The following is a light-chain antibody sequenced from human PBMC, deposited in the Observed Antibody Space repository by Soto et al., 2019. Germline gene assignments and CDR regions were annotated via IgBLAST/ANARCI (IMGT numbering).Light chain of an antibody. Sequence: QSVLTQPASVSGSPGQSITISCTGTNVDVGGYNYVSWYQHHPGKAPKLLIFEVSNRPSGVSNRFSGSKAGNTASLTISGLQSEDEAYYYCASYTIKTTYVFGSGTKVTVL. CDR3: ASYTIKTTYV. J-gene: IGLJ1*01. CDR2: EVS. V-gene: IGLV2-14*01. CDR1: NVDVGGYNY.